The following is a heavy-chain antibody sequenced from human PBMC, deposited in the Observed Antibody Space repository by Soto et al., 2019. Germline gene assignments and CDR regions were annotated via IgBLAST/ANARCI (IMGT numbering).Heavy chain of an antibody. Sequence: PETLRLTYTVSGGSISSYYWSWIRQPPGKVLEFIGYIYYSWSTNYNPSLKSRVTISADTSKNQCSLKLSSVTAADTAVYYCARARPATYYYDSSGYGPRKNWFASWGQGTFVTVS. CDR2: IYYSWST. J-gene: IGHJ5*01. CDR3: ARARPATYYYDSSGYGPRKNWFAS. V-gene: IGHV4-59*01. D-gene: IGHD3-22*01. CDR1: GGSISSYY.